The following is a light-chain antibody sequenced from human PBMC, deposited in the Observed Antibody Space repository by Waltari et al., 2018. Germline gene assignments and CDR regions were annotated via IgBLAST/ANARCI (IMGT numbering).Light chain of an antibody. CDR1: QTITGSW. V-gene: IGKV3-20*01. CDR2: GAS. CDR3: QQYDASSVT. J-gene: IGKJ4*01. Sequence: LLTQSPGTLSLSPGERATLSCRASQTITGSWLTWFQQKPGQPPRLLIYGASTRVTGIPDRFSGSGSGTDFTLTISRLEPEDGAVYYCQQYDASSVTFGGGTKVEIK.